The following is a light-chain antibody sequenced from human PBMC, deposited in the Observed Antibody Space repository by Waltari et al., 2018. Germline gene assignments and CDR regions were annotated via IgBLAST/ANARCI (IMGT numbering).Light chain of an antibody. CDR2: DNN. CDR1: SSNIGIYY. Sequence: QSVLTQPPSVSGDPGQRVTLSCTWTSSNIGIYYVYWYQQFPGTAPKLLIYDNNQRPSGISDRFSGSKSGTSASLTITGLQPGDEADYFCGTWDSSLSAGLFGGGTRLTVL. CDR3: GTWDSSLSAGL. V-gene: IGLV1-51*01. J-gene: IGLJ2*01.